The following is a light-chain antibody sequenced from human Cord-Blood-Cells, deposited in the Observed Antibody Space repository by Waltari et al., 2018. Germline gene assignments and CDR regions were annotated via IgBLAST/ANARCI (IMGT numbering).Light chain of an antibody. CDR2: AAS. Sequence: AIRMTQSPSSFSASTGDRVTITFRASQGISSYLAWYHQKPGKAPKLLIYAASTLQSVVPARVSGSGSGTDFTLTISCLQSEDFATYYCQQYYSYPPTFGQGTKLEIK. J-gene: IGKJ2*01. CDR1: QGISSY. V-gene: IGKV1-8*01. CDR3: QQYYSYPPT.